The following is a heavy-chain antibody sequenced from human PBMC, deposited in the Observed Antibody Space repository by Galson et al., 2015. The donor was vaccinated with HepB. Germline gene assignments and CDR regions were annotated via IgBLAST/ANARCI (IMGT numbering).Heavy chain of an antibody. J-gene: IGHJ5*02. CDR2: IIPIFGTA. D-gene: IGHD3-3*01. Sequence: SVKVSCKASGGTFSSYAISWVRQAPGQGLEWMGGIIPIFGTANYAQKFQGRVTITADESTSTAYMELSSLRSEDTAVYYCARVPLLRFLEWWFDPWGQGTLVTVSS. V-gene: IGHV1-69*13. CDR1: GGTFSSYA. CDR3: ARVPLLRFLEWWFDP.